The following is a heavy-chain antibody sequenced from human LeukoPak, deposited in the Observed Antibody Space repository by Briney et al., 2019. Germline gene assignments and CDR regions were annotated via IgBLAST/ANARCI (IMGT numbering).Heavy chain of an antibody. CDR2: IYYSGST. Sequence: SETLSLTCTVSGGSISSYYWSWIRQPPGKGLEWIGYIYYSGSTNYNPSLRSRVTISVDTSKKQFSLKLTSVTVADTAVYYCARETSQKGAHYMDVWGKGTTVTISS. D-gene: IGHD3-16*01. J-gene: IGHJ6*03. V-gene: IGHV4-59*01. CDR3: ARETSQKGAHYMDV. CDR1: GGSISSYY.